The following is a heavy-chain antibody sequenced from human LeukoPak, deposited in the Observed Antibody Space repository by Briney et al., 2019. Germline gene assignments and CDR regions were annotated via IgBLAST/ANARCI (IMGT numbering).Heavy chain of an antibody. V-gene: IGHV3-11*04. J-gene: IGHJ4*02. D-gene: IGHD3-22*01. CDR3: ARVTDSSAFDY. CDR1: GSTFSDYY. CDR2: ISSSGSTI. Sequence: GGSLRLSCAASGSTFSDYYMSWIRQAPGKGLEWVSYISSSGSTIYYADSVKGRFTISRDNAKNSLYLQMNSLRAEDTAVYYCARVTDSSAFDYWGQGTLVTVSS.